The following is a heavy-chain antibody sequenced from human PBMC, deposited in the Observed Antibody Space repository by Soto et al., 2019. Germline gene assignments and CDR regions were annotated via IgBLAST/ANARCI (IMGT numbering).Heavy chain of an antibody. CDR2: INAGNGNR. V-gene: IGHV1-3*01. J-gene: IGHJ5*02. Sequence: ASVKVSCKASGYTFTSYGMHWVRQAPGQRLEWMGWINAGNGNRKYSQKFQGRVTITRDTSASTAYMELSSLRSEDTAVYYCARDKPRDTAMMNWFDPWGQGTLVTVSS. CDR1: GYTFTSYG. CDR3: ARDKPRDTAMMNWFDP. D-gene: IGHD5-18*01.